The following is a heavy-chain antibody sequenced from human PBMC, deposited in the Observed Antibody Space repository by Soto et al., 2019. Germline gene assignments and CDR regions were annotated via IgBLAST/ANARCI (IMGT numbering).Heavy chain of an antibody. J-gene: IGHJ3*02. CDR1: GFTFSSYS. CDR2: ISSSSSYI. D-gene: IGHD3-3*01. V-gene: IGHV3-21*01. CDR3: AREGYITIFGVATKAFDI. Sequence: PGGSLRLSCAASGFTFSSYSMNWVRQAPGKGLEWVSSISSSSSYIYYADSVKGRFTISRDNAKNSLYLQMNSLRAEDTAVYYCAREGYITIFGVATKAFDIWGQGTMVTVSS.